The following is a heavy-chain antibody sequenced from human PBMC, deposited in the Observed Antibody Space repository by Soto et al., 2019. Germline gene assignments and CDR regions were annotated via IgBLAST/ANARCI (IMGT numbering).Heavy chain of an antibody. V-gene: IGHV4-4*02. CDR1: GGSISSSNW. Sequence: VSGGSISSSNWWSWVRQPPGKGLEWIGEIYHSGSTNYNPSLKSRVTISVVKSKNQFSLKLSSVTAADTAVYYCARVSGSYYYGMDVWGQGTTVTVSS. D-gene: IGHD1-26*01. CDR2: IYHSGST. CDR3: ARVSGSYYYGMDV. J-gene: IGHJ6*02.